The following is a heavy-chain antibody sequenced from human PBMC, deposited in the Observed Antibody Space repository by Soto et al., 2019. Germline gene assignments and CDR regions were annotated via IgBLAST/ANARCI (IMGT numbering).Heavy chain of an antibody. D-gene: IGHD3-10*01. V-gene: IGHV4-39*01. CDR3: ARLGTMVRGVTPYYFDY. Sequence: SETLSLTCTVSGGSISSSSYYWGWIRQPPGKGLEWIGSIYYSGSTYYNPSLKSRVTISVDTSKNQFSLKLSSVTAADTAVYYCARLGTMVRGVTPYYFDYWGQGTLVTVSS. CDR1: GGSISSSSYY. J-gene: IGHJ4*02. CDR2: IYYSGST.